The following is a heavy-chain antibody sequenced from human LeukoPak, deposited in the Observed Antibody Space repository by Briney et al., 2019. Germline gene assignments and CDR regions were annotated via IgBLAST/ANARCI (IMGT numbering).Heavy chain of an antibody. CDR3: ARAPGLNYYGSGSYPDY. CDR1: GGSISSYY. Sequence: PSETLSLTCTVSGGSISSYYWSWIRQPPGKGLEWIGYIYYSGSTNYNPSLESRVTISVDTSKNQFSLKLSSVTAADTAVYYCARAPGLNYYGSGSYPDYRGRGTLVTVSS. J-gene: IGHJ4*02. CDR2: IYYSGST. V-gene: IGHV4-59*01. D-gene: IGHD3-10*01.